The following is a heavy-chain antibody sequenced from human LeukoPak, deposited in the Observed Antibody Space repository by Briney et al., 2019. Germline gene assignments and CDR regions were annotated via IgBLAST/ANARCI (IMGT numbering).Heavy chain of an antibody. CDR2: IYYTGST. Sequence: SETLSLTCTVSGGSMSDYYWSWIRQPPGKGLEWIGYIYYTGSTNYNPSLTSLVTISIDTSKNQFSLKLSSVTAADTALYYCARDYSMTHAFDIWGQGTLVTVSS. CDR3: ARDYSMTHAFDI. CDR1: GGSMSDYY. D-gene: IGHD1-26*01. V-gene: IGHV4-59*01. J-gene: IGHJ3*02.